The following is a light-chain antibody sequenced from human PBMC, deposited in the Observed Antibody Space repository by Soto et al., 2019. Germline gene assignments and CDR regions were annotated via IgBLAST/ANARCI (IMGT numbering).Light chain of an antibody. CDR1: SSDVGYYNY. Sequence: QSVLTQPASVSGSPGQSITISCTGTSSDVGYYNYVSWYQQHPGKAPKLMIYEVTNRPSGVSNRFSGSKSGNTAPLTISGLQAEDEADYYCSSYTSNTNYVFGTGTKVTVL. CDR2: EVT. J-gene: IGLJ1*01. CDR3: SSYTSNTNYV. V-gene: IGLV2-14*01.